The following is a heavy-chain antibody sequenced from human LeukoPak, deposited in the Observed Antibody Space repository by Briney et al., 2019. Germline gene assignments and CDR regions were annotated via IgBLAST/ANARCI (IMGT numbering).Heavy chain of an antibody. CDR2: MSGSGSIT. V-gene: IGHV3-23*01. D-gene: IGHD1-26*01. J-gene: IGHJ3*02. CDR1: GFTFSNYA. Sequence: GGSLRLSCAASGFTFSNYAMSWVRQAPGKGLECVSTMSGSGSITRYADSVKGRFIISRDNSKNTLYLQMNSLRAEDTAIYYCAKGPWDLPHAFDIWGLGTMVTVSS. CDR3: AKGPWDLPHAFDI.